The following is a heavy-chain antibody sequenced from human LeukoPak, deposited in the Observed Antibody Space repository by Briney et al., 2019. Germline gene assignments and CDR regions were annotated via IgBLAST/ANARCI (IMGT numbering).Heavy chain of an antibody. CDR3: ARDLEQWLAMPGGFDY. D-gene: IGHD6-19*01. V-gene: IGHV3-30-3*01. Sequence: GGSLRLSCAASGFTFSSYAMHWVRQAPGKGLEWVAVISYDGSNKYYADSVKGRFTISRDNSKNTLYLQMNSLRAEDTAVYYCARDLEQWLAMPGGFDYWGQGTLVTVSS. CDR1: GFTFSSYA. CDR2: ISYDGSNK. J-gene: IGHJ4*02.